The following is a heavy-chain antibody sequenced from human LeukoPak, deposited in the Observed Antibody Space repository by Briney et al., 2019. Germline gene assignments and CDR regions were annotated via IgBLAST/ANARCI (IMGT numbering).Heavy chain of an antibody. Sequence: PSETLSLTCTVSGGSISSSTYYWGWIRQPPGKGLEWIGSIYYSGSTYYNPSLKSRVTISVDTSKNQFSLKLSSVTAADTAVYYCARRKNIAVAALDYWGQGTLVTVSS. V-gene: IGHV4-39*07. CDR1: GGSISSSTYY. CDR2: IYYSGST. J-gene: IGHJ4*02. D-gene: IGHD6-19*01. CDR3: ARRKNIAVAALDY.